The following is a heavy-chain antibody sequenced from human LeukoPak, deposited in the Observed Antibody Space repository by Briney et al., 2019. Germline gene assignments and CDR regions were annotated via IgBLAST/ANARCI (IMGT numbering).Heavy chain of an antibody. CDR3: VRDHYWCFDL. CDR2: ISWDGGST. Sequence: GGSLRLSCAASGFTFDDYTMHWVRQAPGKGLEWVSLISWDGGSTYYADSVKGRFVISRDNAKNSLYLEMNGLRAEDTAVYYCVRDHYWCFDLWGHGTLVTVSS. CDR1: GFTFDDYT. V-gene: IGHV3-43*01. J-gene: IGHJ2*01.